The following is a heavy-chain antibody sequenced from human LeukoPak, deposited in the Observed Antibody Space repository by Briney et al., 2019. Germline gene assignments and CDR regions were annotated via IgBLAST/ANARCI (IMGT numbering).Heavy chain of an antibody. Sequence: GGSLRLTCAASGFTLSSSTMSWLRQAPGKGLEWVSAINSGGGTTSAESVKGRFTISRDDSKNTLYLQMNSLRAEDTAVYYCAKGTDGAGSYRPFDYWGQGTLVTVSS. CDR2: INSGGGTT. V-gene: IGHV3-23*01. J-gene: IGHJ4*02. D-gene: IGHD3-10*01. CDR1: GFTLSSST. CDR3: AKGTDGAGSYRPFDY.